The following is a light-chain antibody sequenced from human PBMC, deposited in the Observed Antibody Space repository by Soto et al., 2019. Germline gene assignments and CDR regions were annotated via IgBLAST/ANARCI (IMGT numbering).Light chain of an antibody. J-gene: IGLJ2*01. CDR2: YND. CDR3: AAWDDSLNGPV. Sequence: QSVLTQPPSASGTPGQRVTISCSGSSSNIGSNTVHWYQQFPGTAPKLLIYYNDQRPSGVPDQVSVLKSGTSASLAISGXXXXXXXXXYXAAWDDSLNGPVFGGGTK. CDR1: SSNIGSNT. V-gene: IGLV1-44*01.